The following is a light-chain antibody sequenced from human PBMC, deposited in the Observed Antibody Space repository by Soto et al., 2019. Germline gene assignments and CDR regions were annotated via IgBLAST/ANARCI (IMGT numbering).Light chain of an antibody. CDR2: GAS. Sequence: VISRSSSTHSVSPGGRVTPSCRASESLSTYLAWYQQKPGQAPRLLIYGASTKATGIPARFSGSGSATDFTLTISSLQSEDFAVYYCQSYNDWPFTFGQGTK. CDR1: ESLSTY. CDR3: QSYNDWPFT. J-gene: IGKJ2*01. V-gene: IGKV3-15*01.